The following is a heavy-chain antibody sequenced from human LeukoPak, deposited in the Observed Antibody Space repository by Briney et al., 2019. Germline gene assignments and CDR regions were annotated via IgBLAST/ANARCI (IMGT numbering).Heavy chain of an antibody. J-gene: IGHJ5*02. CDR1: GGSISDTSYY. CDR3: ARQQCNGGSCYSRAIWFDP. Sequence: SETLSLTCNVSGGSISDTSYYWGWIRQPPGKGLDWIASIYHTGTTYYSPSLKSRVTISVHTSKNHFSLELSSVTAADTAVYYCARQQCNGGSCYSRAIWFDPWGQGTLVTVSS. D-gene: IGHD2-15*01. CDR2: IYHTGTT. V-gene: IGHV4-39*01.